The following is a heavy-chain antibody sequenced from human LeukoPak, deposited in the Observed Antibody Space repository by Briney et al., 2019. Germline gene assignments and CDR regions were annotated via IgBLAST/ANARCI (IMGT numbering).Heavy chain of an antibody. V-gene: IGHV1-46*01. Sequence: GASVKVSCKASGYTFTSYYMHWVRQAPGQGLEWMGIINPSGGSTSYAQKFQGRVTITRDTSTSTVYMELSSLRSEDTAVYYCARDGYYYDSSGYYVVSSFDYWGQGTLVTVSS. CDR2: INPSGGST. CDR3: ARDGYYYDSSGYYVVSSFDY. J-gene: IGHJ4*02. D-gene: IGHD3-22*01. CDR1: GYTFTSYY.